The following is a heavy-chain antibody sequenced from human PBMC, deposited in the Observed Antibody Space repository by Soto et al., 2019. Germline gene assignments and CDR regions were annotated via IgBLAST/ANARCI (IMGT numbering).Heavy chain of an antibody. CDR3: ARWAFDF. CDR1: GFTFSTYG. J-gene: IGHJ3*01. Sequence: QVQLVESGGAVVQPGGSLRLSCAASGFTFSTYGIHWVRQAPGKGLEWVAVIWYDGSNKYYADSVKGRFTISRDNSKNTLYLQMNSLRAEDTAVYYCARWAFDFWGQGTMVTVSS. V-gene: IGHV3-33*01. CDR2: IWYDGSNK.